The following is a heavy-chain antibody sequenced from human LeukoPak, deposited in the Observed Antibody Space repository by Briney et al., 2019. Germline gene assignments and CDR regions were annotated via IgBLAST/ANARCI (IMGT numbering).Heavy chain of an antibody. D-gene: IGHD3-16*01. V-gene: IGHV3-23*01. CDR2: MSGSDRST. J-gene: IGHJ6*02. CDR3: AKWAGAWGNYYYGMDV. Sequence: PGGSLRLSCAASGFNFSRYAMSWVRQAPGKGLEWVSVMSGSDRSTYYADSVKGRLTISRDNSKSTLYLQMNSLRAEDTAVYYCAKWAGAWGNYYYGMDVWGQGTTVTVSS. CDR1: GFNFSRYA.